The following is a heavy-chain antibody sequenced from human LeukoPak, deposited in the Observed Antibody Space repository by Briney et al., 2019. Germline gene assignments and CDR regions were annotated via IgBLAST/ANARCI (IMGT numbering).Heavy chain of an antibody. Sequence: GESLKISCKGSGYSFTSYWIGWVRQMPGKGLEWMGIIYPGDSDTRYSPSFQGQVTISADKSISTAYLQWSSLKASDTAMYYCARNPPDSSGWEPPLDWGQGTLVTVSS. D-gene: IGHD3-22*01. CDR1: GYSFTSYW. CDR2: IYPGDSDT. J-gene: IGHJ4*02. V-gene: IGHV5-51*01. CDR3: ARNPPDSSGWEPPLD.